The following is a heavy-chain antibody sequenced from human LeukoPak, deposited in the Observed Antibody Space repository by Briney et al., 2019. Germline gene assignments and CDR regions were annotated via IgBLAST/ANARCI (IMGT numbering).Heavy chain of an antibody. CDR3: ARDGDMRTTTIFGVVLG. CDR1: GFTFSYYA. Sequence: QPGGSLRLSCAASGFTFSYYAMHWVRQAPGKGLEGVAVISYDGSNKYYADSVKGRFTISRDNSKNTLYLQMNSLRAEDTAVYYCARDGDMRTTTIFGVVLGWGQGTLVTVSS. CDR2: ISYDGSNK. J-gene: IGHJ4*02. D-gene: IGHD3-3*01. V-gene: IGHV3-30*04.